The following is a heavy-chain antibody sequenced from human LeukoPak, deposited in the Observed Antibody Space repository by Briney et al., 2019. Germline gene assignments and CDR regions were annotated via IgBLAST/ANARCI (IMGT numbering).Heavy chain of an antibody. CDR3: ARGPTVITFNAFDV. J-gene: IGHJ3*01. V-gene: IGHV3-64*01. CDR1: GFTFSDYG. Sequence: GGSLRLSCAASGFTFSDYGMYWVRQAPGEGLEHVSGISSNGIYTYYANSVKGRFTISRDNSKNTLFLQMGSLRAEDMAVYYCARGPTVITFNAFDVWGQGTMVTVSS. CDR2: ISSNGIYT. D-gene: IGHD4-17*01.